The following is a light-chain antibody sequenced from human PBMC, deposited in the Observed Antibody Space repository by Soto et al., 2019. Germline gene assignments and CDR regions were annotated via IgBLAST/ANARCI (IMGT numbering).Light chain of an antibody. CDR2: DAS. CDR1: QYISNY. CDR3: QQYDNLPPAWT. V-gene: IGKV1-33*01. Sequence: DIQITHSPSSLSASVVDRVTITCQASQYISNYLNWYQQKPGKAPKLLIYDASNLETGVPSRFSGSGSGTDFTFTISSLQPEDIATYYCQQYDNLPPAWTFGQGTKVDIK. J-gene: IGKJ1*01.